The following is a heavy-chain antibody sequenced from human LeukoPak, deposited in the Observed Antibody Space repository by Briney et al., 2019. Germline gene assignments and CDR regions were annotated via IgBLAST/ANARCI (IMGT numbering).Heavy chain of an antibody. CDR1: GFALTTTGVG. CDR2: VYWDDDK. V-gene: IGHV2-5*02. D-gene: IGHD1-20*01. Sequence: ESGPTLVKPTQTLILSCTFSGFALTTTGVGVGWIRQPPGKALEWLALVYWDDDKRYRPSLKSRLTITKDTSKNQVVLTMTNMDPVDTATYYCAHSPYKWDDWERFDPWGQGTLVTVST. J-gene: IGHJ5*02. CDR3: AHSPYKWDDWERFDP.